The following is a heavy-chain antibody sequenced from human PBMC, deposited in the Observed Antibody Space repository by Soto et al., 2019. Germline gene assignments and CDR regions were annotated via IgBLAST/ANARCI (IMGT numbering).Heavy chain of an antibody. J-gene: IGHJ4*02. V-gene: IGHV4-30-4*01. D-gene: IGHD5-12*01. CDR3: ARVSVDDSASHDC. Sequence: SETLSLTCTVSRDSISSGDYYWSWIRQPPGKGLEWIGYIYFSGNTYYNPSLKSRITISVDTSKNQFSLHLNSVTAADTAVYYCARVSVDDSASHDCWGQGTLVTVSS. CDR1: RDSISSGDYY. CDR2: IYFSGNT.